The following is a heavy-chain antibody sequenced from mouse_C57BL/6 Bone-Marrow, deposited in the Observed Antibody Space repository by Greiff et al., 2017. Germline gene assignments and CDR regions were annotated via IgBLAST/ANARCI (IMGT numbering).Heavy chain of an antibody. Sequence: QVQLQQPGAELVRPGTSVKLSCKASGYTFTSYWMHWVKQRPGHGLEWIGVIVPSASYTNYNQKFQGKAPLNVDTSSSTAHMQRSSLTSEDSAGYYCARGGELGRAWFAYWGQGTLVTVSA. V-gene: IGHV1-59*01. CDR2: IVPSASYT. D-gene: IGHD4-1*01. CDR3: ARGGELGRAWFAY. J-gene: IGHJ3*01. CDR1: GYTFTSYW.